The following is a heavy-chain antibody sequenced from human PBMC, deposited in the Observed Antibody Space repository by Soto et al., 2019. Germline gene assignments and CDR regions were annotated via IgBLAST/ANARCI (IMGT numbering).Heavy chain of an antibody. CDR2: INPNSGGT. D-gene: IGHD2-15*01. CDR1: GYTFTGHY. V-gene: IGHV1-2*04. J-gene: IGHJ3*02. CDR3: ARVARGSDAFDI. Sequence: ASVKVSCKASGYTFTGHYMHWVRQAPGQGLEWMGWINPNSGGTNYAQKFRGWVTMTRDTSISTAYMELSRLRSDDTAVYYCARVARGSDAFDIWGQGTMVTVSS.